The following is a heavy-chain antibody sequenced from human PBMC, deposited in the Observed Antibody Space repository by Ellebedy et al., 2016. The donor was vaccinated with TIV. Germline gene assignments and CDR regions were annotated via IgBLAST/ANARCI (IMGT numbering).Heavy chain of an antibody. CDR3: ARDPAGRTWGAFDL. CDR2: INQDGSEE. CDR1: GFTFTDYY. J-gene: IGHJ3*01. Sequence: GESLKISCAASGFTFTDYYMSWIRQAPGKGLEWVANINQDGSEEQYVDSVKGRFTISRDNAKNSLYLQMSSLRAEDTAVYYCARDPAGRTWGAFDLWGQGTMATVSS. V-gene: IGHV3-7*03. D-gene: IGHD1-26*01.